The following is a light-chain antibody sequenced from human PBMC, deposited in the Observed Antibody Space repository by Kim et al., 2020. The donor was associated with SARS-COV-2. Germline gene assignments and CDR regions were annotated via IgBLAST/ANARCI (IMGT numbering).Light chain of an antibody. Sequence: SPVERAPPSCRASQSVGSDYLAWYQQKPGQAPRLLIYASTRRATGIPDRFSGSGSGTDFTLTINGLEPEDFAVFYCQQYDTSPWTFGQGTKVDIK. V-gene: IGKV3-20*01. CDR3: QQYDTSPWT. J-gene: IGKJ1*01. CDR2: AST. CDR1: QSVGSDY.